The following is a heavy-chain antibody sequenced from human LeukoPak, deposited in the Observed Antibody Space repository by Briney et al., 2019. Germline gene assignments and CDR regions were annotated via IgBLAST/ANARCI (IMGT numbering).Heavy chain of an antibody. J-gene: IGHJ4*02. Sequence: GGSLRLSCAASGFSFSAYWMPWVRQAPGKGLVWVSRINNEGTGTDYADSVRGRLTISRVNVENKLYLQMNSLSAADTAMYYCVRYDVDARRFDSWGQGTLVTVSS. D-gene: IGHD1-14*01. CDR3: VRYDVDARRFDS. V-gene: IGHV3-74*01. CDR1: GFSFSAYW. CDR2: INNEGTGT.